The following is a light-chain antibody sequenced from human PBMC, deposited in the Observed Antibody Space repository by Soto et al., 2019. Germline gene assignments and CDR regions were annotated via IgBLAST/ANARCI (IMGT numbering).Light chain of an antibody. CDR2: EVR. V-gene: IGLV2-14*01. Sequence: QSALTQPASVSGSPGQSITISCAGTMRDVGAYNLVSWYQQHPGRAPQLIIYEVRNRPSGISFRFSGSKSGNTASLTISGLQAEDEADYYCAAWDDSLNGLWVFGGGTQLTVL. J-gene: IGLJ7*01. CDR3: AAWDDSLNGLWV. CDR1: MRDVGAYNL.